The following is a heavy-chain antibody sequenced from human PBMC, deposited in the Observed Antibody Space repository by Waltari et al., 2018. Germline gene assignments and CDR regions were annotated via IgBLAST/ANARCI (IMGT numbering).Heavy chain of an antibody. Sequence: ELQLVESGGGLVQPGGSLRLTCAASGFSVTYSYMTWVRQAPGKGLEWLLVLYSGGDTYYTDSVKGRFTISRDRTKNTLYLQMNSLRTEDTAVYYCARGEGYTKPLDHWGQGTLVTVSS. D-gene: IGHD4-4*01. J-gene: IGHJ4*02. CDR2: LYSGGDT. CDR1: GFSVTYSY. V-gene: IGHV3-53*01. CDR3: ARGEGYTKPLDH.